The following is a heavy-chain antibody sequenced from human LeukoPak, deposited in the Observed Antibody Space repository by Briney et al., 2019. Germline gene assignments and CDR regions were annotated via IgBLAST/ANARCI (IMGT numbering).Heavy chain of an antibody. J-gene: IGHJ6*02. CDR2: IKEDGSEK. CDR1: GFTFSTYG. CDR3: ARDSPGSSRFYHYYGLDV. Sequence: GGSLRLSCAASGFTFSTYGMHWVRQAPGKGLEWVANIKEDGSEKYYVDSVKGRFTIYRDNAKNSLYLQMNRLRAEDTAVYYCARDSPGSSRFYHYYGLDVWGQGTTVTVSS. D-gene: IGHD6-6*01. V-gene: IGHV3-7*05.